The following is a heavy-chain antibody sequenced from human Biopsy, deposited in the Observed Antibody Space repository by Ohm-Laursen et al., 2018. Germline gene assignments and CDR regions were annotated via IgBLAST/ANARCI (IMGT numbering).Heavy chain of an antibody. D-gene: IGHD3-3*01. J-gene: IGHJ5*02. CDR3: ARTPRGSFWSGSYKRGLWFDP. CDR2: VYNGGIT. Sequence: SQTLSLTCSVSGGSIISYYWTWIRQRPGKGLEWIGHVYNGGITNYNPSLKSRVTISKDTSKNQFSLQVNSVTAADTAVYYCARTPRGSFWSGSYKRGLWFDPWGQGTLSSSPQ. V-gene: IGHV4-59*01. CDR1: GGSIISYY.